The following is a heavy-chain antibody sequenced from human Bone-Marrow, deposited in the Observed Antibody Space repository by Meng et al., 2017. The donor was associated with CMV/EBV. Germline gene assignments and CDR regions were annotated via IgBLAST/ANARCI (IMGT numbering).Heavy chain of an antibody. D-gene: IGHD2-2*01. CDR1: GGSISSYY. CDR2: IYYSGST. CDR3: ARGHLGYCSSTSFHDFDY. Sequence: SETLSLTCTVSGGSISSYYWSWIRQPPGKGLEWIGYIYYSGSTNYNPSLKSRVTISVDTSKNQFSLKLSSMTAADTAVYYCARGHLGYCSSTSFHDFDYWGQGTLVTVSS. V-gene: IGHV4-59*12. J-gene: IGHJ4*02.